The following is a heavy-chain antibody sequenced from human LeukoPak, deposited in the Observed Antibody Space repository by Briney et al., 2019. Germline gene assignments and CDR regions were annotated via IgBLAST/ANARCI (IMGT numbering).Heavy chain of an antibody. V-gene: IGHV3-48*04. J-gene: IGHJ4*02. CDR3: ARDETYDYESNGYLDF. CDR2: ISSSSSTI. D-gene: IGHD3-22*01. CDR1: GFTFSSYA. Sequence: GGSLRLSCAASGFTFSSYALNWVRQAPGKGLEWVSYISSSSSTIYYTDSVKGRFTISRDNAKNLVYLQMSSLRAEDTAIYYCARDETYDYESNGYLDFWGQGTVVTVSS.